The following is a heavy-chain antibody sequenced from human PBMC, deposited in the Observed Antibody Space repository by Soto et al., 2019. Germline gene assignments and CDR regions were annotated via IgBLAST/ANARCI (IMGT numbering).Heavy chain of an antibody. CDR1: GSSIRGSDDY. CDR2: VFYTGSA. J-gene: IGHJ5*01. CDR3: AKTPSGWYDS. Sequence: SETLSLTCTVSGSSIRGSDDYWAWIRQSPGKGLEYIGSVFYTGSAYYNPSLKSRVTIVADTSTNRFFLNLKSVTATDTAVYYCAKTPSGWYDSWGQGTLVTVSS. V-gene: IGHV4-39*01. D-gene: IGHD1-26*01.